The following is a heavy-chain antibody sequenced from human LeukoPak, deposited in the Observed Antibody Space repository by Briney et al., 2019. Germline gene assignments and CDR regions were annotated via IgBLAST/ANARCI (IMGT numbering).Heavy chain of an antibody. CDR3: ARHVSGIYGSRGDLDY. J-gene: IGHJ4*02. CDR1: GASINNFY. V-gene: IGHV4-59*08. D-gene: IGHD3-10*01. Sequence: SEPLSLTSSVSGASINNFYWSWNRQLQGNVLEWIGYIHSNGGTNYNPSLKSRVTMSVDTSKNQFSLNLNSVTAADTAVYYCARHVSGIYGSRGDLDYWGQGTLVTVSS. CDR2: IHSNGGT.